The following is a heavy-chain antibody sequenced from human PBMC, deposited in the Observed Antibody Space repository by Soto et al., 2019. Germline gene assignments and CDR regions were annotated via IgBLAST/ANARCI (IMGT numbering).Heavy chain of an antibody. CDR3: VKRDPYSSASYYFDL. CDR2: ISGNGGST. D-gene: IGHD6-19*01. Sequence: PGGSLRLSCAASGFTFSGNGMSWVRQAPGGGLEWVSAISGNGGSTYYADSVKGRFTNSRDNSKNTLWLQMNSLRAEDTAVYYCVKRDPYSSASYYFDLWGQGTLVTVSS. V-gene: IGHV3-23*01. J-gene: IGHJ4*02. CDR1: GFTFSGNG.